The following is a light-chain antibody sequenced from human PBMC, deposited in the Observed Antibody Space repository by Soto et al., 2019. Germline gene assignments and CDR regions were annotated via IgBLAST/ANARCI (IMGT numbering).Light chain of an antibody. CDR2: DVT. CDR3: CSHAGRGSVL. Sequence: QSVLAQPASVSGSPGQSITISCTGTSSDIGRYNLVSWYQQHPGKAPKLVIYDVTKRPSGVSDRFSASKSGNTASLTISGLQAEDEADYYCCSHAGRGSVLFGGGTKATVL. V-gene: IGLV2-23*02. CDR1: SSDIGRYNL. J-gene: IGLJ2*01.